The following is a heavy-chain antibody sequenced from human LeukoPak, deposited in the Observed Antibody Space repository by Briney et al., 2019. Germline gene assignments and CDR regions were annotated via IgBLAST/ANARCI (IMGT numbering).Heavy chain of an antibody. Sequence: GRSPRLSCAASGFTFDDYAMHWVRQAPGKGLEWVSGISWNSGSIGYADSVKGRFTISRDNAKNSLYLQMNSLRAEDTALYYCAKGLKGLKFDYWGQGTLVTVSS. V-gene: IGHV3-9*01. CDR2: ISWNSGSI. D-gene: IGHD6-19*01. J-gene: IGHJ4*02. CDR3: AKGLKGLKFDY. CDR1: GFTFDDYA.